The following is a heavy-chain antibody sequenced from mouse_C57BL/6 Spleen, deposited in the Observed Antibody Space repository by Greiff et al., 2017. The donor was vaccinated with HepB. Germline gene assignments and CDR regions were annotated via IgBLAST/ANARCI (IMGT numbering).Heavy chain of an antibody. V-gene: IGHV1-69*01. Sequence: VQLQQPGAELVMPGASVKLSCKASGYTFTSYWMHWVKQRPGQGLEWIGEIDPSDSYTNYNQKFKGKSTLTVDKSSSTAYMQLSSLTSEDSAVDYCARPSLYGRSSFDYWGQGTTLTVSS. D-gene: IGHD1-1*01. J-gene: IGHJ2*01. CDR3: ARPSLYGRSSFDY. CDR1: GYTFTSYW. CDR2: IDPSDSYT.